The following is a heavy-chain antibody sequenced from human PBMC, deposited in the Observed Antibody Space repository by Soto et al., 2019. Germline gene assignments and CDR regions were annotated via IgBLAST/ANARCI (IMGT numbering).Heavy chain of an antibody. D-gene: IGHD4-17*01. J-gene: IGHJ4*02. V-gene: IGHV3-21*01. CDR3: ARGSTAMTTGTEFDF. Sequence: GGSLRLSCAASGFAFSPYSMTWVRQAPGTGLEWVSSISSGSSYIYYADSVKGRFTISRDNAKNSLYLQMNSLRAEDTAVYYCARGSTAMTTGTEFDFWGQGTLVTVSS. CDR2: ISSGSSYI. CDR1: GFAFSPYS.